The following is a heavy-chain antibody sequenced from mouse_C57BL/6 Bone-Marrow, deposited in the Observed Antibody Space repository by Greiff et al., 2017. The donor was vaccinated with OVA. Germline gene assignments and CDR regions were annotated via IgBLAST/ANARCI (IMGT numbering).Heavy chain of an antibody. V-gene: IGHV1-82*01. Sequence: VQLQQSGPELVKPGASVKISCKASGYAFSSSWMNWVKQRPGKGLEWIGRIYPGDGDTNYNGKFKGKATLTADKSSSTAYMQLSSLTSEDSAVYFCARPYDGYSHWYFDVWGTGTTVTVSS. CDR1: GYAFSSSW. J-gene: IGHJ1*03. D-gene: IGHD2-3*01. CDR3: ARPYDGYSHWYFDV. CDR2: IYPGDGDT.